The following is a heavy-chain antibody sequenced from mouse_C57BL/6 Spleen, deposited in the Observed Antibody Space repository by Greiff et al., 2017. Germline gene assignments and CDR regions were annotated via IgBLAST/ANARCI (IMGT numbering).Heavy chain of an antibody. J-gene: IGHJ4*01. CDR1: GFNIKDYY. CDR2: IDPEDGET. V-gene: IGHV14-2*01. Sequence: EVQLQQSGAELVKPGASVKLSCTASGFNIKDYYMHWVKQRTEQGLEWIGRIDPEDGETKYASKFQGKATITADTSSNTAYLQLSSLTSEDTAVYYWAPYGNYEMDYWGQGTSVTVSS. D-gene: IGHD2-1*01. CDR3: APYGNYEMDY.